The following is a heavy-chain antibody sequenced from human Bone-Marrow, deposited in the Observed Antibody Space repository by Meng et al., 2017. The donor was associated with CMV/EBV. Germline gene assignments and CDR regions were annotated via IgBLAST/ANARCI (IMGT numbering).Heavy chain of an antibody. V-gene: IGHV3-74*01. J-gene: IGHJ6*02. D-gene: IGHD2-2*01. CDR3: TLGYCSSTSCYVTDYYYYGMAV. CDR2: INSDGSST. CDR1: RFTFSSYW. Sequence: GESLKISCAASRFTFSSYWMHWVRQAPGKGLVWVSRINSDGSSTSYADSVKGRFTISRDNAKNTLYLQMSSLRAEDTAVYYCTLGYCSSTSCYVTDYYYYGMAVWGQGHTVNVSS.